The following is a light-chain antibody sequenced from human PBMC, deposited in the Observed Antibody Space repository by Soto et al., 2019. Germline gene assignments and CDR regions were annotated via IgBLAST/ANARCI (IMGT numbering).Light chain of an antibody. CDR1: RTVGRSY. CDR2: GTS. J-gene: IGKJ1*01. V-gene: IGKV3-20*01. Sequence: ETVLTQSPDIMYLSPGERATLSCRARRTVGRSYLAWYQQNPGQAPRLLIFGTSTRATAIPDRFSGGGSGTDFTLTISSLDPEDYAVYFCQQYDSVPPWTFGQGTRVEV. CDR3: QQYDSVPPWT.